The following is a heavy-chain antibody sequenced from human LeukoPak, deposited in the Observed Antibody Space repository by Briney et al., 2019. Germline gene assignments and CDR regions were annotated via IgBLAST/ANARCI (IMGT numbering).Heavy chain of an antibody. CDR3: ARFPKAVRGVDY. J-gene: IGHJ4*02. CDR1: GGCISSGGYY. Sequence: PSETLSLTCTVSGGCISSGGYYWSWIRQPPGKGLEWIGYIYHSGSTYYITSLKSLCTISVDRSKNQFSLKLSSVTAADTAVYYCARFPKAVRGVDYWGQGTLVTVSS. CDR2: IYHSGST. D-gene: IGHD3-10*01. V-gene: IGHV4-30-2*01.